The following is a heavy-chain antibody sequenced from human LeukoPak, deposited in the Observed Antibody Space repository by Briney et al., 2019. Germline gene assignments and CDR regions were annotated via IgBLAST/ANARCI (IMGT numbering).Heavy chain of an antibody. CDR1: GGSISSYY. Sequence: TSETLSLTCTVTGGSISSYYWNWIRRPPGKGLEWIGYVSYRGSTDYKSSLKSRVTISGDTSKNQFSLKLTSVTAADTAVYYCARSSSGSYYNDWGQGTLVTVSS. J-gene: IGHJ4*02. CDR2: VSYRGST. CDR3: ARSSSGSYYND. D-gene: IGHD1-26*01. V-gene: IGHV4-59*08.